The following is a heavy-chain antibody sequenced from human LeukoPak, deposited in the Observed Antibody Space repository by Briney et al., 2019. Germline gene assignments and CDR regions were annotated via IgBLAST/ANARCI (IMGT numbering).Heavy chain of an antibody. Sequence: ASVKVSCKASGYTFTGYYIHWVRQAPGQGLEWMGWINPNSGGTNYAQKFQGWVTMTRDTSISTAYMELSRLRSDDTAVYYCARDHCSGGSCYSYYYWGQGTLVTVSS. D-gene: IGHD2-15*01. V-gene: IGHV1-2*04. CDR1: GYTFTGYY. CDR3: ARDHCSGGSCYSYYY. CDR2: INPNSGGT. J-gene: IGHJ4*02.